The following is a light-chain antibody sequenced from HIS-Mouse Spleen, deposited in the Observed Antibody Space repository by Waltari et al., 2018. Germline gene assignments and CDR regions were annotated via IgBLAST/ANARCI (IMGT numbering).Light chain of an antibody. CDR3: QQYGSSPRT. J-gene: IGKJ1*01. Sequence: EIVLTQSPGTLSLSPGERATLSCRASQSVSSSYLAWQQQKPGQAPRLLIYGASSRATGIPDRFSGSGSGTDFTLTISRLEPEDFAVYYCQQYGSSPRTFGQGTKVEIK. CDR1: QSVSSSY. CDR2: GAS. V-gene: IGKV3-20*01.